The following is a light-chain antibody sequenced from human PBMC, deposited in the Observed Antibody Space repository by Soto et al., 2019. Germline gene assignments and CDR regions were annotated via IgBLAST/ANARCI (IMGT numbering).Light chain of an antibody. CDR2: DAS. CDR1: ENVFSF. Sequence: EIVMTQSPATLSLSPGVRATLSCRASENVFSFMAWYQHRPGQAPRLLIYDASNRAAGVPARFSGSGSGTDFTLTISSLEPEDFAVYYCQQRTKWPPIFTFGPGTKVEIK. CDR3: QQRTKWPPIFT. J-gene: IGKJ3*01. V-gene: IGKV3-11*01.